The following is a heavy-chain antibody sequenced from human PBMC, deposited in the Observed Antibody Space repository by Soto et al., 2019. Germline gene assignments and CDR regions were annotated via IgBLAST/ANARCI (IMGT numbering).Heavy chain of an antibody. V-gene: IGHV3-30-3*01. D-gene: IGHD5-18*01. CDR3: ARDMGYSYRTGYGLDV. CDR2: ISFDGSNK. Sequence: GGSLRLSCEASGFNFGSYAMHWVRQTPGKGLEWVAVISFDGSNKFYAESVKGRITISRDNSKNTLFLQMNSLRPEDTAVYYCARDMGYSYRTGYGLDVWGQGTTVTVSS. J-gene: IGHJ6*02. CDR1: GFNFGSYA.